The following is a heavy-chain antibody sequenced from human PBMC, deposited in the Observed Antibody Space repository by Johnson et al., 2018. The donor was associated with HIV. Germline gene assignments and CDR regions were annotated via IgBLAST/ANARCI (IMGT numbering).Heavy chain of an antibody. V-gene: IGHV3-30*18. CDR2: ISYDGTDK. J-gene: IGHJ3*02. Sequence: QVQLVESGGGVVQPGRSLRLSCAASGFIFSTYAMHWVRQVPGKGLEWVALISYDGTDKYYADSVKGRFTISRDNSKNTLYLQMNSLRIEDTAVYHCAKDRSTGWYPAFDIWGQGTMVTVSS. CDR3: AKDRSTGWYPAFDI. D-gene: IGHD6-19*01. CDR1: GFIFSTYA.